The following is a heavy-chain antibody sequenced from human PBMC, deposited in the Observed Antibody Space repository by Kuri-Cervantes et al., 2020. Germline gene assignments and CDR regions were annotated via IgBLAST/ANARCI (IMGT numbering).Heavy chain of an antibody. CDR2: ISWNSGSI. D-gene: IGHD6-19*01. CDR3: AKESQEASIAVAGPLDY. Sequence: SLKISCAASGFTFSSYWMHWVRQAPGKGLEWVSGISWNSGSIGYADSVKGRFTISRDNAKNSLYLQMNSLRAEDTALYYCAKESQEASIAVAGPLDYWGQGTLVTVSS. CDR1: GFTFSSYW. V-gene: IGHV3-9*01. J-gene: IGHJ4*02.